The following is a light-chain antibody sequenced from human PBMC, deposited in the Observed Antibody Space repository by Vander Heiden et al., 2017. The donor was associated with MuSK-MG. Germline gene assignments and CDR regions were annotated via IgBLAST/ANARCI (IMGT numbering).Light chain of an antibody. Sequence: QSVLTQPPSVSGAPGQRVTISCTGSSSNLGAGYDVHLYQQLPGTAPKLLIYGNSNRPSGVPDLFSVYKSGTSATLAITGRQAEDEDYYDCQAYDSSSWVFGGGTKLTVL. CDR1: SSNLGAGYD. CDR3: QAYDSSSWV. J-gene: IGLJ3*02. V-gene: IGLV1-40*01. CDR2: GNS.